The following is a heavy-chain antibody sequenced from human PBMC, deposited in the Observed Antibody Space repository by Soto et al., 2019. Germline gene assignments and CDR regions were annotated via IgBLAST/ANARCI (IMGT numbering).Heavy chain of an antibody. J-gene: IGHJ4*02. CDR1: GLTFTKYA. V-gene: IGHV3-23*01. CDR3: AKRSGFDSGLFDY. Sequence: ESGGGSVQPGGSLRLSCAVSGLTFTKYAMSWVRQAPGKGLEWVSAISGSGSATHYADSVKGRFTISRDNFKNTVSLQMNSLRVEDTAIYFCAKRSGFDSGLFDYWGQGTLVTVSS. D-gene: IGHD5-12*01. CDR2: ISGSGSAT.